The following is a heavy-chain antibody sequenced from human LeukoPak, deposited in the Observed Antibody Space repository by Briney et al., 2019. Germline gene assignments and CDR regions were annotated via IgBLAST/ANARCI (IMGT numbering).Heavy chain of an antibody. J-gene: IGHJ4*02. CDR1: GFTLNNNA. CDR2: ISGSGGRT. CDR3: AKGGLITMFGVVTPKPFDY. D-gene: IGHD3-3*01. V-gene: IGHV3-23*01. Sequence: GGSLRLSGAGSGFTLNNNAMRWVGQGPGKGMEWGSGISGSGGRTNYFDFLKGRFTISRDNSNSTLYLQMNSLRAEDTAVYYCAKGGLITMFGVVTPKPFDYWGQGTLVTVSS.